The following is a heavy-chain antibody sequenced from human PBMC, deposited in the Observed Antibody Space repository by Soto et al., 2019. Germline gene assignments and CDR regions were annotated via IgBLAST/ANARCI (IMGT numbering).Heavy chain of an antibody. Sequence: GGSLRLSCAASGFTFSTYSMNWVRQAPGKGLERVAYIRGSGTIYYVDSVKGRFTISRDNAKNSLYLQMNSLRAEDTAVYYCARDEWFPYYSSGWKYDAFDIWGQGTMVTVSS. CDR3: ARDEWFPYYSSGWKYDAFDI. CDR2: IRGSGTI. CDR1: GFTFSTYS. V-gene: IGHV3-48*04. J-gene: IGHJ3*02. D-gene: IGHD6-19*01.